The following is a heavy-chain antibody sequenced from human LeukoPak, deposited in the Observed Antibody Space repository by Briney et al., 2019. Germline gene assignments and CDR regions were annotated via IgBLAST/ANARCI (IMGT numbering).Heavy chain of an antibody. CDR1: GFTFSSYG. D-gene: IGHD6-13*01. J-gene: IGHJ4*02. CDR2: IWYDGSNK. Sequence: PGGSLRLSCAASGFTFSSYGMHWVRQAPGKGLEWVAVIWYDGSNKYYADSVKGRFTISRDNSKNTLYLQMNSLRAEDTAVYYCARAPPDYITAALDYWGQGTLVTVSS. CDR3: ARAPPDYITAALDY. V-gene: IGHV3-33*01.